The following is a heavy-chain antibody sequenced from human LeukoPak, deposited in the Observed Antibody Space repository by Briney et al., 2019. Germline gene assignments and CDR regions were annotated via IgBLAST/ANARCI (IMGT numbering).Heavy chain of an antibody. J-gene: IGHJ3*02. CDR1: GGSISSGSYY. Sequence: PSETLSLTCTVSGGSISSGSYYWSWIRQPAGKGLEWIGRIYTSGSTNYNPSLKSRVTISVDTSKNQFSLKLSSVTAADTAVYYCAQATTTIAFDIWGQGTMVTVSS. CDR3: AQATTTIAFDI. D-gene: IGHD1-26*01. CDR2: IYTSGST. V-gene: IGHV4-61*02.